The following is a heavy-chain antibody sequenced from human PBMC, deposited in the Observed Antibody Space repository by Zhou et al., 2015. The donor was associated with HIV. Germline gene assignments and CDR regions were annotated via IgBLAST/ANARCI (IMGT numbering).Heavy chain of an antibody. CDR3: ARDGDRRGEGHAFDI. Sequence: QVQLVQSGAEVKKPGASVKVSCKASGYTFTSYYMHWVRQAPGQGLEWMGIINPSGGSTSYAQKFQGRVTMTRDTSTSTVYMELTSLRSEDTAVYYCARDGDRRGEGHAFDIWGQGTMVTVSS. J-gene: IGHJ3*02. CDR2: INPSGGST. CDR1: GYTFTSYY. V-gene: IGHV1-46*01. D-gene: IGHD3-16*01.